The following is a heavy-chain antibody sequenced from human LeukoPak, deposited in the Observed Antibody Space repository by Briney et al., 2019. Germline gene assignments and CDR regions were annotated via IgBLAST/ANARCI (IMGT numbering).Heavy chain of an antibody. CDR1: GFSFSIYA. D-gene: IGHD4-23*01. V-gene: IGHV3-23*01. CDR2: INPGGDTI. Sequence: GASLRLSCAASGFSFSIYAMSWVRQAPGKGLEWVSAINPGGDTIYYLDSVKGRFTISRDNSKNTLYLQMNSLRAEDTAVYYCARRTTVVGPAPFDHWGQGTLVTVSS. CDR3: ARRTTVVGPAPFDH. J-gene: IGHJ4*02.